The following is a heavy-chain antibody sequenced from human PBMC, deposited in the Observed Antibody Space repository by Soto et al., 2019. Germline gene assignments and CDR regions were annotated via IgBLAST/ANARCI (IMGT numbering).Heavy chain of an antibody. J-gene: IGHJ2*01. V-gene: IGHV5-51*01. CDR2: IYPGDSDT. CDR1: GYSFTCYW. CDR3: ARLAYSSYWYFDL. D-gene: IGHD4-4*01. Sequence: GESLKISCKGSGYSFTCYWIGWVRQMPGKGLEWMGIIYPGDSDTRYSPSFQGQVTISADKSISTAYLQWSSLKASDTAMYYCARLAYSSYWYFDLWGRGTLVTVSS.